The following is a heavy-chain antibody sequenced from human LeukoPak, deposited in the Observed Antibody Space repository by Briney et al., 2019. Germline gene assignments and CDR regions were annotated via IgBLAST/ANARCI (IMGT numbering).Heavy chain of an antibody. CDR3: ATSNWGGNYFDY. CDR2: IYSGGST. Sequence: AGGSLRLSCAASGFTVSSNYMSWVRQAPGKGLEWVSVIYSGGSTYYADSVKGRFTISRDNSKNTLYLQMNSLRAEDTAVYYCATSNWGGNYFDYWGQGTLVTVSS. V-gene: IGHV3-53*01. D-gene: IGHD7-27*01. J-gene: IGHJ4*02. CDR1: GFTVSSNY.